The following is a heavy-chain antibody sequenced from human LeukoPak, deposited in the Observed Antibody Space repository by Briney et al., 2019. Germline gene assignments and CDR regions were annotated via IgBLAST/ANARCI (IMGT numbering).Heavy chain of an antibody. J-gene: IGHJ4*02. V-gene: IGHV4-59*01. CDR1: GGSISSYY. D-gene: IGHD1-26*01. CDR2: IYYSGST. Sequence: KPSETLSLTCTVSGGSISSYYWSWIRQPPGKGLEWIGYIYYSGSTNYNPSLKSRVTISVDTSKNQFSLKLSSVTAADTAVYYCATGLGGKRDYWGQGTLVTVSS. CDR3: ATGLGGKRDY.